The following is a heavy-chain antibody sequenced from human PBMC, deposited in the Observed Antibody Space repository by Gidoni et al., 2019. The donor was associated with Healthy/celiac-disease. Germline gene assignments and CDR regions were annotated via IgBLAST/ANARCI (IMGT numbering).Heavy chain of an antibody. CDR2: IYYSGST. J-gene: IGHJ3*02. CDR3: AKSSTLLLWFGEPASAFDI. V-gene: IGHV4-30-4*01. Sequence: QVQLQESGPGLVKPSQTLSLTCTVSGGSISSGYYYWSWIRQPPGKGLEWIGYIYYSGSTYYNPSLKSRVTISVDTSKNQFSLKLSSVTAADTAVYYCAKSSTLLLWFGEPASAFDIWGQGTMVTVSS. CDR1: GGSISSGYYY. D-gene: IGHD3-10*01.